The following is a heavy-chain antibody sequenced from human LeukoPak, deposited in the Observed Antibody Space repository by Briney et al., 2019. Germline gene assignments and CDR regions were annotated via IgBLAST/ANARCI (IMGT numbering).Heavy chain of an antibody. CDR2: ISYDGSNK. CDR1: GFTFSRFW. CDR3: ARDPNWGWGDY. Sequence: GGSLRLPCVHSGFTFSRFWMHWVRQAPGKGLEWVAVISYDGSNKYYADSVKGRFTISRDNSKNTLYLQMNSLRAEDTAVYYCARDPNWGWGDYWGQGTLVTVSS. V-gene: IGHV3-30-3*01. D-gene: IGHD7-27*01. J-gene: IGHJ4*02.